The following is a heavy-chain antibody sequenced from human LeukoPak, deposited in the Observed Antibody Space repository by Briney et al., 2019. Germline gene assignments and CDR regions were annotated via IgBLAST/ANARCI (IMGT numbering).Heavy chain of an antibody. D-gene: IGHD6-19*01. CDR3: ASCAVADDSLFDY. V-gene: IGHV1-69*01. J-gene: IGHJ4*02. Sequence: SVKVSCKASGGTFSSYAISWVRQAPGQGLEWMGGIIPIFGTANYAQKFQGRVTITADESTSTAYMELSSRRSEDTAVYYCASCAVADDSLFDYWGQGTLVTVSS. CDR2: IIPIFGTA. CDR1: GGTFSSYA.